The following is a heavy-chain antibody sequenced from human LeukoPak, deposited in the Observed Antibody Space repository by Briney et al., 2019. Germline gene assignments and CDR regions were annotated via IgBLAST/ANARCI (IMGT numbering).Heavy chain of an antibody. CDR3: ARAVVVNAMHNAFDI. CDR2: MDSGGGT. CDR1: GFTLSCNY. Sequence: GGSLRLSCAASGFTLSCNYMSWVPQAPGKGLEWVSVMDSGGGTDYSDCVKGRFTISRNNSNNILYHQMNSLGAEDTAVYYCARAVVVNAMHNAFDIWGQGTMVTVSS. V-gene: IGHV3-66*02. J-gene: IGHJ3*02. D-gene: IGHD2-21*01.